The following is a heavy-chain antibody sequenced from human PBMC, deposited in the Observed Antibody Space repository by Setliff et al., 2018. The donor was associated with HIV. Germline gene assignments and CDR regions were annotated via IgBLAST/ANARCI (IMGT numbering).Heavy chain of an antibody. CDR2: VVPVFNTV. J-gene: IGHJ4*02. V-gene: IGHV1-69*06. CDR3: AKGAGFYGDYTFDH. Sequence: ASVKVSCKTSGGTFGGSSAINWVRQAPGQGLEWMGRVVPVFNTVNYAQLFQDRITISADKSTSTAYMELSNLRSNDTAVYYCAKGAGFYGDYTFDHWGQGRQVTVS. CDR1: GGTFGGSSA. D-gene: IGHD4-17*01.